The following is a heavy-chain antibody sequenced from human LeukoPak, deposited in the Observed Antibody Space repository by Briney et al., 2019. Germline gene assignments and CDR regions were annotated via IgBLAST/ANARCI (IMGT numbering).Heavy chain of an antibody. J-gene: IGHJ4*02. CDR1: GFTFSGSA. V-gene: IGHV3-73*01. CDR2: IRSKANSYAT. Sequence: PGGSLRLSCAASGFTFSGSAMHWVRQASGKGLEWVGRIRSKANSYATAYAASVKGRFTISRDDSKNTAYLQMNSLKTEDTAVYYCTRASSGYYDFDYWGQGTLVTVSS. CDR3: TRASSGYYDFDY. D-gene: IGHD3-22*01.